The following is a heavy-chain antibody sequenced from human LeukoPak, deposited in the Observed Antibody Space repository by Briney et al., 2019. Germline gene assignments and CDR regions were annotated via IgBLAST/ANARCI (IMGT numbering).Heavy chain of an antibody. J-gene: IGHJ4*02. D-gene: IGHD3-10*01. V-gene: IGHV4-59*12. CDR1: GGSISSYY. CDR3: ARARGWTRKLSPAFDY. Sequence: SETLSLTCTVSGGSISSYYWSWIRQPPGKRLEWIGYIYYSGSTNYNPSLKSRVTISVDTSKNQFSLKLSSVTAADTAVYYCARARGWTRKLSPAFDYWGQGTLVTVSS. CDR2: IYYSGST.